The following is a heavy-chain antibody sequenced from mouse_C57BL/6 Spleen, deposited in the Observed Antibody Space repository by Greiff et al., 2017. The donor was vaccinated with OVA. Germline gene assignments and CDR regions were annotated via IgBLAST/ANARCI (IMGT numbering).Heavy chain of an antibody. CDR2: INPSTGGT. Sequence: EVMLVESGPELVKPGASVKISCKASGYSFTGYYMNWVKQSPEKSLEWIGEINPSTGGTTYNQKFKAKATLTVDKSSSTAYMQLKSLTSEDSAVYYCARGSSWFAYWGQGTLVTVSA. D-gene: IGHD6-1*01. J-gene: IGHJ3*01. CDR1: GYSFTGYY. V-gene: IGHV1-42*01. CDR3: ARGSSWFAY.